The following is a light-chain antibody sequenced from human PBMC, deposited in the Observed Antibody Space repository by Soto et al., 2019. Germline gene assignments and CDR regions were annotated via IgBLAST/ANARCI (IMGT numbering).Light chain of an antibody. CDR1: QSVNNTN. V-gene: IGKV3-20*01. CDR3: QQDGSAPRT. Sequence: ELVLTQSPGTLSLSPGERATLSCMASQSVNNTNLAWYHHKPGQAPRLLIYGASSRATASPARFSGSGSGPDFTLTISRLEPEDFAVYYCQQDGSAPRTFGQGTKVEIE. J-gene: IGKJ1*01. CDR2: GAS.